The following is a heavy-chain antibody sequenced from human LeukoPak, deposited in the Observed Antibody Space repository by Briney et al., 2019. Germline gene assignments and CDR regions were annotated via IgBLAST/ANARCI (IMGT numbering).Heavy chain of an antibody. CDR1: GVTFGDYA. Sequence: GGSLRLSCTASGVTFGDYARSWFRQAPGKGLEWVGFISSKGYGGTTEYAASVKSRFTISRDDSKSIAYLQMNSLKTEDTAVYYCTRDTGYCSGGSCYPVGVYWGQGTLVTVSS. J-gene: IGHJ4*02. V-gene: IGHV3-49*03. CDR3: TRDTGYCSGGSCYPVGVY. CDR2: ISSKGYGGTT. D-gene: IGHD2-15*01.